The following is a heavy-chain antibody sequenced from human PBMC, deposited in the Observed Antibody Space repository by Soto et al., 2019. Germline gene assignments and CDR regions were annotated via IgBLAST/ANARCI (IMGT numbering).Heavy chain of an antibody. Sequence: SETLSLTCAVSGGSISSGGYSWSWIRQPPGKGLEWIGYIYHSGSTYYNPSLKSRVTISVDRSKNQFSLKLSSVTAADTAVYYCAREVTMVRGVMYFDYWGQGTLVTVSS. J-gene: IGHJ4*02. D-gene: IGHD3-10*01. CDR1: GGSISSGGYS. CDR3: AREVTMVRGVMYFDY. CDR2: IYHSGST. V-gene: IGHV4-30-2*01.